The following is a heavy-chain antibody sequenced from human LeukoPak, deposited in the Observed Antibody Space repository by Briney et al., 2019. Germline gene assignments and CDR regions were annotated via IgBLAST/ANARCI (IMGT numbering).Heavy chain of an antibody. V-gene: IGHV3-23*01. CDR1: GCTFSSYA. CDR3: AKDRVQLGY. J-gene: IGHJ4*02. D-gene: IGHD2-2*01. Sequence: GWSLRLSCAASGCTFSSYAMSWVRQAPGKGLEWVSAVSGSGDSTYYADSVKGRSSASRDNSKNTLYLQMSSLRAEDTAVYYCAKDRVQLGYWGQGTLVTVSS. CDR2: VSGSGDST.